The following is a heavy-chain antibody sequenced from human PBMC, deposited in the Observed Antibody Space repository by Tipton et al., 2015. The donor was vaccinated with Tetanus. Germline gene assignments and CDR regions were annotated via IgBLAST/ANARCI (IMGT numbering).Heavy chain of an antibody. J-gene: IGHJ4*02. CDR1: GGSLRDGDHY. D-gene: IGHD5-12*01. CDR3: ARANNDYPKKGPFDY. V-gene: IGHV4-61*03. Sequence: LRLSCTVSGGSLRDGDHYWSWIRQPPGKGLEWLAYISSSGSTNSNYSLKSRITISRDTSKNRFSLNLRSVITADTAVYYCARANNDYPKKGPFDYWGQGILVTVSS. CDR2: ISSSGST.